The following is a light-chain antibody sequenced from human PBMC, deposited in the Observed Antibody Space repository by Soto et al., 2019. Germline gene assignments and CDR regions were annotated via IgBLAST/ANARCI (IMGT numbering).Light chain of an antibody. Sequence: DIQMTQSPSSLSASVGDRVTITCRASQSISSYLNWYQQKPGKAPKLLIYAASSLQSGVPSRFSGSGSGTDFTLTISSLQPEDFATYYCXXXXSTLPWTFGQGTKVDI. CDR3: XXXXSTLPWT. CDR2: AAS. J-gene: IGKJ1*01. V-gene: IGKV1-39*01. CDR1: QSISSY.